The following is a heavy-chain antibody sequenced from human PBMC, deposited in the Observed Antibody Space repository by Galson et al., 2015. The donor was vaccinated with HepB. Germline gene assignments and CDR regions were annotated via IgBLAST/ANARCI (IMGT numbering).Heavy chain of an antibody. CDR2: IYYSGTT. CDR3: ARAYCSGGSCPQENKFDP. V-gene: IGHV4-31*03. Sequence: TLSLTCIVSGGSIRSGGYYWRWIRQHPGKGLEWIGYIYYSGTTYYNPFLKSRVTISIDTSKSQFSLNLKSVPAADTAVYYCARAYCSGGSCPQENKFDPWGQGTLVTVSS. J-gene: IGHJ5*02. D-gene: IGHD2-15*01. CDR1: GGSIRSGGYY.